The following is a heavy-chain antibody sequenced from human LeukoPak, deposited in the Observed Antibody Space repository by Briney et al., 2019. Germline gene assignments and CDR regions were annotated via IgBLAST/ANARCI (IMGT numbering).Heavy chain of an antibody. D-gene: IGHD6-6*01. J-gene: IGHJ4*02. V-gene: IGHV4-38-2*02. CDR3: ARVGYSSSSSFDY. Sequence: SETLSLTCIVSNYSISSGYYWGWIRQPPGKGLEWIGSIYHSGNTYYNPSLKSRVTISVDTSNNQFSLRLSSVTAADTAVYYCARVGYSSSSSFDYWGQGTLVTVSS. CDR2: IYHSGNT. CDR1: NYSISSGYY.